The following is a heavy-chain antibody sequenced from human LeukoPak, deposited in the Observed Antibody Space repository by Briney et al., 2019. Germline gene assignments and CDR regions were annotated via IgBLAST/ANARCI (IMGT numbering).Heavy chain of an antibody. CDR3: ARFLNNYTYADY. J-gene: IGHJ4*02. CDR1: GFTFGDYA. CDR2: IVSFSGPV. V-gene: IGHV3-48*04. Sequence: GGSLRLSCAASGFTFGDYAMIWVRQTPGKGLEWLSYIVSFSGPVYYADSVKGRFTISRDNAKNSLYLQMNSLRAEDTAMYYCARFLNNYTYADYWGQGTLVTVSS. D-gene: IGHD1/OR15-1a*01.